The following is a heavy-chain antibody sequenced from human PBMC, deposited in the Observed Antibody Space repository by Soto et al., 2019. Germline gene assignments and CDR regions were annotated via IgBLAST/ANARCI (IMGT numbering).Heavy chain of an antibody. J-gene: IGHJ4*02. V-gene: IGHV3-48*01. CDR2: ISSSSSTI. Sequence: PGGSLRLSCAASGFTFSSYSMNWVRQAPGKGLEWVSYISSSSSTIYYADSAKGRFTISRDNAKNSLYLQMNSLRAEDTAVYYFSRDRRYFDPYAYWGQGSLVPVSS. CDR3: SRDRRYFDPYAY. D-gene: IGHD3-9*01. CDR1: GFTFSSYS.